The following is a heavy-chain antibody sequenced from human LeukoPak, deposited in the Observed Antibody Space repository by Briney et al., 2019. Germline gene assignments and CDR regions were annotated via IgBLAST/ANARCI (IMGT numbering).Heavy chain of an antibody. V-gene: IGHV5-10-1*01. D-gene: IGHD6-19*01. CDR1: GYRFTSYW. Sequence: GESLKISCKGSGYRFTSYWISWVRQMPGKGLEWMGRIDPSDSYTNYSPSFQGHVTISADKSISTAYLQGSSLKASDTAMYYCARHPYSSGWRWVDYWGQGTLVTVSS. CDR3: ARHPYSSGWRWVDY. J-gene: IGHJ4*02. CDR2: IDPSDSYT.